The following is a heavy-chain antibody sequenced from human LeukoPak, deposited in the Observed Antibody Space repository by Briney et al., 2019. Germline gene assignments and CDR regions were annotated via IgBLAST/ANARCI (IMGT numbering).Heavy chain of an antibody. CDR3: AREVCSSTSCSYYFDY. V-gene: IGHV1-46*01. CDR2: INPAGGST. CDR1: GYTFTSYY. D-gene: IGHD2-2*01. Sequence: ASVKVSCKASGYTFTSYYIHWVRQAPGQGLEWMGIINPAGGSTTYAQKFQGSRLTLTRDTSTSTVYMELSRLRSDDTAVYYCAREVCSSTSCSYYFDYWGQGTLVTVSS. J-gene: IGHJ4*02.